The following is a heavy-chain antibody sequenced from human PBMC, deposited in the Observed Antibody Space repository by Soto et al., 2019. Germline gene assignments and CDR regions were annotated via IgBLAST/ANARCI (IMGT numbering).Heavy chain of an antibody. J-gene: IGHJ5*02. Sequence: GSSVKVSCNASGYTFTRYAMHWVRQAPGQRLEWMGWINAGNGNTKYSQKFQGRVTITRDTSASTAYMELSSLRSEDTAVYYCARDVDYYDSSGYYLNWFDPWGQGTLVTVSS. CDR1: GYTFTRYA. D-gene: IGHD3-22*01. V-gene: IGHV1-3*01. CDR3: ARDVDYYDSSGYYLNWFDP. CDR2: INAGNGNT.